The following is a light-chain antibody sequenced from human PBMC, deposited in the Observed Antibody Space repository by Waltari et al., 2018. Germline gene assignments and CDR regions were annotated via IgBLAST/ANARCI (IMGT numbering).Light chain of an antibody. CDR1: QNIDRY. V-gene: IGKV1-39*01. J-gene: IGKJ4*01. Sequence: DIQMTQSPSSLSASVGDRVTITCRTSQNIDRYLNWYQHKPGKAPKLLIFGASNLQSGVPSRFSGSGSGTDFTLTISTLQPDDSATYYCQQSFSPAGVFGGGTKVEI. CDR2: GAS. CDR3: QQSFSPAGV.